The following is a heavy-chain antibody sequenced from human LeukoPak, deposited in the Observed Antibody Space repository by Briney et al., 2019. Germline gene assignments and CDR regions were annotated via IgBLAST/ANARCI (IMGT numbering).Heavy chain of an antibody. Sequence: SETLSLTCAVSGGSISSSNWWSWVRQPPGKGLEWIGEIYHSGSTNYNPSLKSRATISVDKSKNQFSLKLSSETAADTAVYYCARDRGYGDYGYYFDYWGQGTLVTVSS. D-gene: IGHD4-17*01. V-gene: IGHV4-4*02. CDR2: IYHSGST. J-gene: IGHJ4*02. CDR3: ARDRGYGDYGYYFDY. CDR1: GGSISSSNW.